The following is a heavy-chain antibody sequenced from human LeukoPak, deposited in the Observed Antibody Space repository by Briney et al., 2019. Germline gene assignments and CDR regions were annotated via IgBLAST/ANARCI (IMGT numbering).Heavy chain of an antibody. Sequence: GGSLRLSCAASGFIVSSNYMSWVRQAPGKGLEWVSVIYGDGSTFYADSVKGRFTISRDISKNTLYLQMDSLRAEDTAVYYCARRNYYDGSGNFDYWGQGTLVTVSS. J-gene: IGHJ4*02. D-gene: IGHD3-22*01. CDR1: GFIVSSNY. V-gene: IGHV3-53*01. CDR3: ARRNYYDGSGNFDY. CDR2: IYGDGST.